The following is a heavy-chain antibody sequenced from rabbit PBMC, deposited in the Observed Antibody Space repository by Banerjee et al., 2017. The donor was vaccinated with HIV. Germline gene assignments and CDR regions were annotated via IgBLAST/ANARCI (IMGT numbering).Heavy chain of an antibody. J-gene: IGHJ4*01. CDR3: ARDASYAGSNL. CDR1: GFSFSSSYW. Sequence: QSLEESGGDLVKPGASLTLTCTASGFSFSSSYWICWVRQAPGKGLEWIGCIYTGSGSTWYASWVNGRFTISRSTSLNTVDLQMTSLTAADTATYFCARDASYAGSNLWGQGTLVTVS. CDR2: IYTGSGST. V-gene: IGHV1S43*01. D-gene: IGHD4-2*01.